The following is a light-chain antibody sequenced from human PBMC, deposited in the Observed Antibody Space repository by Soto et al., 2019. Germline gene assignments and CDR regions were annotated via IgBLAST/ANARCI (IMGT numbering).Light chain of an antibody. CDR2: ANT. J-gene: IGLJ3*02. V-gene: IGLV1-40*01. CDR3: QSYDRSLSGSV. Sequence: QSVLTQPPSVSGAPGQRVTISCTGSSSNIGAGYDVHWYQQVPGTAPKLLICANTNRPSGVPDRFSASKSGTSASLAITGLQAEDEADYYCQSYDRSLSGSVFGGGTKLTVL. CDR1: SSNIGAGYD.